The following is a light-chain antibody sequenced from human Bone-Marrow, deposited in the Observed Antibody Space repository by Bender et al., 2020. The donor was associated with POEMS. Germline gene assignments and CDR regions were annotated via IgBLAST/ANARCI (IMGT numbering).Light chain of an antibody. CDR1: NSNIGTNA. J-gene: IGLJ3*02. CDR2: SDN. CDR3: AAWDADLSGGV. Sequence: QSVLTQPPSASGTPGQRVTISCSGSNSNIGTNAVNWYQQFPGTAPKLLIYSDNQRPSGVPDRFYAFKSGTSASLAISGLQSEDGADYYCAAWDADLSGGVFGGGTKLTVL. V-gene: IGLV1-44*01.